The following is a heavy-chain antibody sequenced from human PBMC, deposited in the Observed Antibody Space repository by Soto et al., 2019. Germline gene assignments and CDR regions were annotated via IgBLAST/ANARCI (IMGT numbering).Heavy chain of an antibody. Sequence: QVQLVESGGGVVQPGRSLRLSCAASGFTFSSYGMHWVRQAPGKGLEWVSVISYDGSNKYYADSVKGRFTISRDNSKKTLYLQMNSLRAEDTAVYYCAKDHGTITMVRGVIDSWGDPWGQGTLVTVSS. D-gene: IGHD3-10*01. CDR2: ISYDGSNK. J-gene: IGHJ5*02. CDR1: GFTFSSYG. V-gene: IGHV3-30*18. CDR3: AKDHGTITMVRGVIDSWGDP.